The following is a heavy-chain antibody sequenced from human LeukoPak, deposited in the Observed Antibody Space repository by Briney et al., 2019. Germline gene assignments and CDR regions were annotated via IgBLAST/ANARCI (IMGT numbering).Heavy chain of an antibody. CDR3: ARDFSSYCSSTSCLGIDY. D-gene: IGHD2-2*01. CDR2: ISSSSSYI. V-gene: IGHV3-21*01. J-gene: IGHJ4*02. CDR1: GFTFSSYS. Sequence: NPGGSLRLSCAASGFTFSSYSMNWVRQAPGKGLEWVSSISSSSSYIYYADSVKGRFTISRDNAKNSLYLQMNSLRAEDTAVYYCARDFSSYCSSTSCLGIDYWGQGTLVTVSS.